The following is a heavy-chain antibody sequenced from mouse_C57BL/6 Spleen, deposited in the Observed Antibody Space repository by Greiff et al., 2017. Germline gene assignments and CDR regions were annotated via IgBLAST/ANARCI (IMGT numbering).Heavy chain of an antibody. CDR3: ARGGYDYDGRTSFAY. J-gene: IGHJ3*01. CDR2: IWSGGST. Sequence: QVQLKESGPGLVQPSQSLSITCTVSGFSLTSYGVHWVRQSPGKGLEWLGVIWSGGSTDYNAAFISRLSISKDNSKSQVFFKMNSLQADDTAIYYCARGGYDYDGRTSFAYWGQGTLVTVSA. V-gene: IGHV2-2*01. D-gene: IGHD2-4*01. CDR1: GFSLTSYG.